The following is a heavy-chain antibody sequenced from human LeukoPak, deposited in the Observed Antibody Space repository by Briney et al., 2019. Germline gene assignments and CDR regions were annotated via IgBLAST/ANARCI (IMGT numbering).Heavy chain of an antibody. D-gene: IGHD3-22*01. CDR3: TTDFAVVVISNAFDI. V-gene: IGHV3-30*04. J-gene: IGHJ3*02. CDR2: ISYDGSNK. CDR1: GFTFSSYA. Sequence: GGSLRLSCAASGFTFSSYAMHWVRQAPGKGLEWVAVISYDGSNKYYADSVKGRFTISRDNSKNTLYLQMNSLKTEDTAVYYCTTDFAVVVISNAFDIWGQGTMVTVSS.